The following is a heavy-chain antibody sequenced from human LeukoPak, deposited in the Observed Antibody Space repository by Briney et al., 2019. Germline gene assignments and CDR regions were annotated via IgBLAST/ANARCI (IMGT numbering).Heavy chain of an antibody. V-gene: IGHV1-2*02. CDR1: GYTFTGYY. J-gene: IGHJ4*02. CDR3: AGVISGSLYY. CDR2: INPNSGGT. Sequence: GASVKVSCKASGYTFTGYYIHWVRQAPGQGLEWMGWINPNSGGTNYAQNFQGRVTMTRDTSISTAYMELSRLRSDDTAVYYCAGVISGSLYYWGQGTLVTVSS. D-gene: IGHD1-26*01.